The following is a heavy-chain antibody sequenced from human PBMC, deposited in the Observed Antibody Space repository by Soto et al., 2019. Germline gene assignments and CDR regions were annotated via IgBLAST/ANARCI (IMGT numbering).Heavy chain of an antibody. V-gene: IGHV4-59*01. D-gene: IGHD6-13*01. Sequence: PSETLSLTCTVSGGSISGYYWSWIRQPPGKGLEWIGYIYYSGSTNYNPSLKSRVTISVDTSKNQFSLKLSSVTAADTAVYYCAREGVYYYGMDVWGQGTTVTVSS. J-gene: IGHJ6*02. CDR2: IYYSGST. CDR3: AREGVYYYGMDV. CDR1: GGSISGYY.